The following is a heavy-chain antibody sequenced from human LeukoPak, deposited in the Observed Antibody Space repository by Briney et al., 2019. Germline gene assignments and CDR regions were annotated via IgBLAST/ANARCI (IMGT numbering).Heavy chain of an antibody. J-gene: IGHJ6*03. CDR2: ISSSSSTI. CDR3: AKDPSASFYYYYMDV. CDR1: GFTFSSYS. Sequence: PGGSLRLSCAASGFTFSSYSMNWVRQAPGKGLEWVSYISSSSSTIYYADSVKGRFTISRDNAKNSLYLQMNSLRAEDTAVYYCAKDPSASFYYYYMDVWGKGTTITVSS. D-gene: IGHD3-10*01. V-gene: IGHV3-48*04.